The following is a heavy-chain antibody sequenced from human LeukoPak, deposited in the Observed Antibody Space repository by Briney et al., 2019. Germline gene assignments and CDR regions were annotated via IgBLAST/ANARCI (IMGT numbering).Heavy chain of an antibody. Sequence: SQTLSLTCTVSGGSISSGSYYWSWIRQPAGQGLEYIGRMYTSGSTNYNPSLRSRVTISVDTSKNQFSLKLSSVTAADTAVYYCARGGLRRIVGASSLRSWFDPWGQGTLVTVSS. V-gene: IGHV4-61*02. J-gene: IGHJ5*02. CDR3: ARGGLRRIVGASSLRSWFDP. CDR1: GGSISSGSYY. CDR2: MYTSGST. D-gene: IGHD1-26*01.